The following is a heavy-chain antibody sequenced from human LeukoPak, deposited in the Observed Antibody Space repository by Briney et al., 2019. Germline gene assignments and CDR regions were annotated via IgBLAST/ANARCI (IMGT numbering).Heavy chain of an antibody. V-gene: IGHV4-39*01. CDR3: ARHDGSTWDAFDI. CDR2: VYFSGST. Sequence: KPSETLSLTCSVSGGSVSGRSYYWGWIRQPPGKGLEWIGSVYFSGSTYYNPSLKSRVTISVDTSKNQFSLKLSSVTAADTAVYYCARHDGSTWDAFDIWGQGTMVTVSS. CDR1: GGSVSGRSYY. J-gene: IGHJ3*02. D-gene: IGHD5-24*01.